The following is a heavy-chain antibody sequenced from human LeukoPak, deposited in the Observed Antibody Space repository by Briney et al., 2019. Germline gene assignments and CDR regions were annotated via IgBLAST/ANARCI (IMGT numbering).Heavy chain of an antibody. J-gene: IGHJ1*01. CDR3: AKVLPGDVAFRSPPQH. D-gene: IGHD3-3*02. CDR1: GFNFNIFG. V-gene: IGHV3-30*18. CDR2: ISYDGSNI. Sequence: GGSLRLSCAASGFNFNIFGMHWVRQAPGKGLEWVAVISYDGSNIYYTDSVKGRFTISRDNSKNALYLQMESLRAEDTAVYYCAKVLPGDVAFRSPPQHWGQGTLVTVSS.